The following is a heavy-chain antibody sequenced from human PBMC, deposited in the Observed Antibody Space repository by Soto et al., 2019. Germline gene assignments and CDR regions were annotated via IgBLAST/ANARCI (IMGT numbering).Heavy chain of an antibody. Sequence: QVQLVQSRAEVKKPGSSVKVSCKASGGTFSSYAISWVRQAPGQALEWMGGIIPIFGTANYAQKFQGRVTITADASTSTAYMEVSSLRSEDTAVYYCARDRFCSGGSCYSLGWFATWGQGTLVTVSS. D-gene: IGHD2-15*01. V-gene: IGHV1-69*01. J-gene: IGHJ5*02. CDR2: IIPIFGTA. CDR1: GGTFSSYA. CDR3: ARDRFCSGGSCYSLGWFAT.